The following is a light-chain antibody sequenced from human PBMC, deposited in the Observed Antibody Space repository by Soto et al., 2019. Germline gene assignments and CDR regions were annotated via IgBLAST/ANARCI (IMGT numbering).Light chain of an antibody. V-gene: IGKV3D-15*01. CDR1: QSVNSD. CDR3: QQYNNWPIT. CDR2: GAS. J-gene: IGKJ5*01. Sequence: EIVMTQSPASLSVSPGERATLSCRASQSVNSDLAWYQQKPGQVPRLLIYGASFRATGIPARVSGSGSGTEFTLTISSLQSEDFTVYYCQQYNNWPITCGQGTRLEIK.